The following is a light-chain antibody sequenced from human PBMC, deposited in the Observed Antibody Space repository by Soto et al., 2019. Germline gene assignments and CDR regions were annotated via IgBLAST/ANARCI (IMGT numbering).Light chain of an antibody. CDR1: QSVRSN. Sequence: EIVMTQSPVTLSVSPGERATLSCRASQSVRSNLAWYQQKPGQAPSLLIYGAFTRATGIPTRFSGTGSGTEFTLTISSLQSEDFDIYYCQQYNDWHLTFGQGTKVDIK. CDR2: GAF. J-gene: IGKJ1*01. CDR3: QQYNDWHLT. V-gene: IGKV3-15*01.